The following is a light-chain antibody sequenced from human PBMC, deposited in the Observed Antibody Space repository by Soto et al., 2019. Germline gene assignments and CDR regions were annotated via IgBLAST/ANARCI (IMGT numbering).Light chain of an antibody. V-gene: IGLV6-57*04. CDR3: QSYDSSTVV. CDR1: SGSIASNY. Sequence: NFMLTQPHSVSESPGKTVTISCTRSSGSIASNYVQWYQQRPGSVPTTVIYEGNQRPSGVPDRFSGSTDVSSNSASLTISGLQTEDEADYYCQSYDSSTVVFGGGTKVTVL. J-gene: IGLJ2*01. CDR2: EGN.